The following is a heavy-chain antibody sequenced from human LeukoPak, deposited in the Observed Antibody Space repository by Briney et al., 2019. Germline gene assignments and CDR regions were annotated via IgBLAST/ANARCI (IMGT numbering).Heavy chain of an antibody. CDR2: IYYSGST. V-gene: IGHV4-61*01. J-gene: IGHJ6*02. D-gene: IGHD6-13*01. CDR1: GGSVSSGSYY. CDR3: ARVGIAAAGPNYYYYGMDV. Sequence: SETLSLTCTVSGGSVSSGSYYWSWIRQPPGKGLEWIGYIYYSGSTNYNPSLKSRVTISVDTSKNQFSLKLSSVTAADTAVYYCARVGIAAAGPNYYYYGMDVWGQGTTVTVSS.